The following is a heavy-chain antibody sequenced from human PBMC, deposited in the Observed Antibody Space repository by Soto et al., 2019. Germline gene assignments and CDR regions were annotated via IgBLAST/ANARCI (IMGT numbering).Heavy chain of an antibody. D-gene: IGHD3-10*01. CDR1: GGSFSGYY. CDR3: ARVGVNYYGSLYWFDP. Sequence: SETLSLTCAVYGGSFSGYYWSWIRQPPGKGLEWIGEINHSGSTNYNPSLKSRVTISVDTSKNQFSLKLSSVTAADTAVYYCARVGVNYYGSLYWFDPWGQGTLVT. V-gene: IGHV4-34*01. CDR2: INHSGST. J-gene: IGHJ5*02.